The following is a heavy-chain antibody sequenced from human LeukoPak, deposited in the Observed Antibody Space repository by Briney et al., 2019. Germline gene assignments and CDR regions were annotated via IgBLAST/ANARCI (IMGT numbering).Heavy chain of an antibody. CDR3: ARYYGGNRLDF. V-gene: IGHV4-59*08. D-gene: IGHD4-23*01. CDR1: GGSISSYY. J-gene: IGHJ3*01. CDR2: SDYSGNT. Sequence: SETLSLTCTVSGGSISSYYWNWIRQPPGKGLEWIGYSDYSGNTNYNPSLKSRVTISVDTSKNQFSLNLNSVAAADTAVYYCARYYGGNRLDFWGQGTMVTVSS.